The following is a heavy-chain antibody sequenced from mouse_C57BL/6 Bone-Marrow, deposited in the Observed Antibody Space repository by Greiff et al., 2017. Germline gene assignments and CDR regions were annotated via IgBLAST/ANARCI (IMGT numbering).Heavy chain of an antibody. V-gene: IGHV5-9*01. D-gene: IGHD1-1*01. CDR2: ISGGGGNN. J-gene: IGHJ1*03. CDR3: SRHVTTVLATKYFDV. CDR1: GFTFSSYT. Sequence: EVKVVESGGGLVKPGGSLKLSCAASGFTFSSYTMSWVRQTPEKRLQWVAAISGGGGNNYYPDSVKGRFTISRDNDTNILYLQMSSLRSEDTAWITCSRHVTTVLATKYFDVWGTGTTVTVSS.